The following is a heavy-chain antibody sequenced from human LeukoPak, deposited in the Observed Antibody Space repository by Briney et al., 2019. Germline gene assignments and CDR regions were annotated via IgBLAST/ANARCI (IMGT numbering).Heavy chain of an antibody. CDR1: GFTFSSYS. CDR3: AKAYTVETTRAFDY. V-gene: IGHV3-23*01. D-gene: IGHD1-26*01. CDR2: ISGSGIST. Sequence: GGSLRLSCAASGFTFSSYSMNWVRQAPGKGLEWVSAISGSGISTYYADSVKGRFTISRDNSKNTLYLQMNSLRAEDTAVYYCAKAYTVETTRAFDYWGQGTLVTVSS. J-gene: IGHJ4*02.